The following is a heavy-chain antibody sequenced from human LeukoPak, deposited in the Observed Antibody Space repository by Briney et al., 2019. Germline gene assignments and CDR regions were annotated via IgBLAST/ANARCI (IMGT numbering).Heavy chain of an antibody. CDR2: INAGNGNT. Sequence: ASVKVSCKASGYTFTSYAMHWVRQAPGHRLEWMGWINAGNGNTKYSQKVQGRVTITRDTSASTAYMVLSSLRSEDTVMYFCVRGPPRLNWFDPWGQGTLVTVSS. V-gene: IGHV1-3*01. J-gene: IGHJ5*02. CDR1: GYTFTSYA. D-gene: IGHD6-25*01. CDR3: VRGPPRLNWFDP.